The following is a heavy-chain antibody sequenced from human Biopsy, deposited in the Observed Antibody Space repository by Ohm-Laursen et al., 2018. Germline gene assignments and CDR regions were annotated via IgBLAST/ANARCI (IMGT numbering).Heavy chain of an antibody. V-gene: IGHV3-23*01. Sequence: SLRLSCAASGFTFNDFAMTWVRQAPGKGLEWVSAITSSGDTTYYSDSVKGRFTISRDSSKNTLHLQMNSLRAEDTAVYYCAKDQGYYYDRSVYYYFDYWGQGTLVTVSS. CDR2: ITSSGDTT. CDR1: GFTFNDFA. D-gene: IGHD3-22*01. CDR3: AKDQGYYYDRSVYYYFDY. J-gene: IGHJ4*02.